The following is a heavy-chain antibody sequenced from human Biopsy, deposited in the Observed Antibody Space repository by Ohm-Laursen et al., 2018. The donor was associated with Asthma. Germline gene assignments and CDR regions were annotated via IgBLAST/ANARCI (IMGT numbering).Heavy chain of an antibody. CDR2: TNERGVT. CDR3: ARGPELDV. V-gene: IGHV4-34*01. Sequence: GTLSLTCNVYPGSFSGLFWTWIRQSPGKGLEWIGETNERGVTNNNPSLKSRVIISIDTYWNRVSLKLTSVTAADTAVYYCARGPELDVWGQGTMVTVSS. CDR1: PGSFSGLF. J-gene: IGHJ6*02.